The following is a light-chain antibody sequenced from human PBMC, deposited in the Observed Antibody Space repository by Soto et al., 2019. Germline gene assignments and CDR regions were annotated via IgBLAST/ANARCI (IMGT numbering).Light chain of an antibody. V-gene: IGKV3-20*01. CDR3: HQYGSSPYP. J-gene: IGKJ2*01. Sequence: EIVLTQSPGTLSLSPGERATLSCRASQSVSSSYLAWYQQKPGQAPRLLIYGASSRATGIPDRFSGSGSGTDFTLTISRLEPEDLAVYYCHQYGSSPYPFGQRTKLQIK. CDR1: QSVSSSY. CDR2: GAS.